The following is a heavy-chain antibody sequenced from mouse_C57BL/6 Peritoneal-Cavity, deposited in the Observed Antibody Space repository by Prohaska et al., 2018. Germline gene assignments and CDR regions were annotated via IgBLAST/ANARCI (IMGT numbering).Heavy chain of an antibody. CDR2: IDPSDSYT. V-gene: IGHV1-69*02. J-gene: IGHJ2*01. CDR1: AYIFTSYW. Sequence: KASAYIFTSYWMHWLKQRPGQGLEWIGEIDPSDSYTNYNQKFNGKATVTVDKSTRTAYMQLSSLTSEDSAVYYCARWYYGSSFDYWGQGTTLTVSS. D-gene: IGHD1-1*01. CDR3: ARWYYGSSFDY.